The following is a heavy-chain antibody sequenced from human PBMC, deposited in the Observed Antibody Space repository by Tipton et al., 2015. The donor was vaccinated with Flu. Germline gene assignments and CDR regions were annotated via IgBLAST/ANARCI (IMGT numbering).Heavy chain of an antibody. Sequence: QLVQSGGEVKKSGASVKVSCKASGYTFTSYGISWVRQAPGQGLEWLGWISPYTGDTRIAQKFRGRLTMSIDTSTSTAYMDLRRLAKDDTAMYYYSQAYYYDNRDSSPGAADLWGQGTMVTVAS. D-gene: IGHD3-22*01. J-gene: IGHJ3*01. V-gene: IGHV1-18*04. CDR1: GYTFTSYG. CDR2: ISPYTGDT. CDR3: SQAYYYDNRDSSPGAADL.